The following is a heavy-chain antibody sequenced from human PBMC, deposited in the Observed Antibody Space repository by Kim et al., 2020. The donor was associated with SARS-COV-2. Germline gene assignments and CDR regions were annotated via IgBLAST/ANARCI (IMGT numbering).Heavy chain of an antibody. D-gene: IGHD3-10*01. J-gene: IGHJ4*02. CDR3: AKNLYGSGTTPNFDY. V-gene: IGHV3-30*02. Sequence: ASVKGRFTISRDNSKNTLYLQMNSLRAEDTAVYYCAKNLYGSGTTPNFDYWGQGTLVTVSS.